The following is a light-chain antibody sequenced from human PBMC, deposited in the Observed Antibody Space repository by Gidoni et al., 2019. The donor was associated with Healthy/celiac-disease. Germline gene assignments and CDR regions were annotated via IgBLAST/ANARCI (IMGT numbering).Light chain of an antibody. J-gene: IGKJ2*01. Sequence: DIQITQSPSTLSASVGDIVTITCRASQSISSWLAWYQQKPGKAPKLLIYDASSLESGVPSRFSGSGSGTEFTLTISSLQPDDFATYYCQQYNSYSQYTFGQGTKLEIK. V-gene: IGKV1-5*01. CDR1: QSISSW. CDR2: DAS. CDR3: QQYNSYSQYT.